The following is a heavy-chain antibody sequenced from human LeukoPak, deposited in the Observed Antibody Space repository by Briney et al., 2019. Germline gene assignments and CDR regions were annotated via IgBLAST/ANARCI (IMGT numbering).Heavy chain of an antibody. J-gene: IGHJ4*02. CDR2: IYSGGST. CDR1: GFTVSSNY. CDR3: ARAEVAAAGTSPAFDY. Sequence: PGGSLRLSCAASGFTVSSNYMSWVRQAPGKGLEWVSVIYSGGSTYYADSVKGRFTISRDNSKNTLYLQMNSLRAEDTAVYYCARAEVAAAGTSPAFDYWGQGTLVTVSS. D-gene: IGHD6-13*01. V-gene: IGHV3-53*01.